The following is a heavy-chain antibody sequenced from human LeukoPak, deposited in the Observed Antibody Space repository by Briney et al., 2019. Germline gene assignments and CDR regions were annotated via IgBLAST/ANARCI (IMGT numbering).Heavy chain of an antibody. D-gene: IGHD4-17*01. CDR3: AKGGYGDYVDYYYYMDV. J-gene: IGHJ6*03. CDR2: ISSSGSTI. V-gene: IGHV3-48*03. Sequence: PGGSLRLSCAASGFTFSSYEMNWVRQAPGKGLEWVSYISSSGSTIYYADSVKGRFTISRDNSKNTLCLQMNSLRAEDTAVYYCAKGGYGDYVDYYYYMDVWGKGTTVTVSS. CDR1: GFTFSSYE.